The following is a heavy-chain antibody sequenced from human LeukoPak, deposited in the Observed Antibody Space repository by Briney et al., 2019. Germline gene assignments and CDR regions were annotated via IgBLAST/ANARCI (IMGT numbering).Heavy chain of an antibody. J-gene: IGHJ6*02. V-gene: IGHV3-30-3*01. Sequence: GGSLRLSCAASGFTFSSYAMPWVRQAPGKGLEWVAVISYDGSNKYYADSVKGRFTISGDNSKNPLHLQMNSLRAEDTAVYYCARDRGDIVVVPAARTSREYYYYGMDVWGQGTTVTVSS. D-gene: IGHD2-2*01. CDR1: GFTFSSYA. CDR3: ARDRGDIVVVPAARTSREYYYYGMDV. CDR2: ISYDGSNK.